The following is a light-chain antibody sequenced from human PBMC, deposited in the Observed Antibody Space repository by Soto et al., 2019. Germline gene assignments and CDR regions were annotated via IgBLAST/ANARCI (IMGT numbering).Light chain of an antibody. V-gene: IGKV3D-15*01. J-gene: IGKJ1*01. CDR1: QFVSSN. Sequence: EIVMTHSPFTLCVSPGERANLSCRASQFVSSNLAWYQQKPGQAPRLLIYGASTRATGIPARFSGSGSGTEFTLTISSLQPEDFATYYCLQHNSYPRTFGQGTKVDIK. CDR3: LQHNSYPRT. CDR2: GAS.